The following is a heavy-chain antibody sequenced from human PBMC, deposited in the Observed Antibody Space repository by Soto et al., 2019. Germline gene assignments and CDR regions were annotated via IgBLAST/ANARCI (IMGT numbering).Heavy chain of an antibody. Sequence: SETLSLTCTVSGGSISSYYWSLIRQPTGKGLEWIGYIYYSGSTNYNPSLKSRVTISVDTSKNQFSLKLSSVTAADTAVYYCARMVYYYGSGSYYSFDYWGQGTLVTVSS. D-gene: IGHD3-10*01. V-gene: IGHV4-59*01. CDR2: IYYSGST. J-gene: IGHJ4*02. CDR3: ARMVYYYGSGSYYSFDY. CDR1: GGSISSYY.